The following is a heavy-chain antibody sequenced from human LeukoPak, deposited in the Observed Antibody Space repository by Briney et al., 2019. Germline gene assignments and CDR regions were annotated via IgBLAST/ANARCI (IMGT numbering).Heavy chain of an antibody. J-gene: IGHJ4*02. CDR1: GGTFSSYA. V-gene: IGHV1-69*06. CDR3: AREATMVRGVIPYYFDY. D-gene: IGHD3-10*01. Sequence: ASVKVSCKASGGTFSSYAISWVRQAPGQGLEWMGGIIPIFGTANHAQKFQGRVTITADKSTSTAYMELSSLRSEDTAVYYCAREATMVRGVIPYYFDYWGQGTLVTVSS. CDR2: IIPIFGTA.